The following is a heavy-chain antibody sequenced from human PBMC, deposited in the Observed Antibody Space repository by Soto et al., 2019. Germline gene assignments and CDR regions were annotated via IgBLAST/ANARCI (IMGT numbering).Heavy chain of an antibody. D-gene: IGHD3-10*01. V-gene: IGHV3-30-3*01. Sequence: QVQLVESGGGVVQPGRSQSLSCEASGFTFSSYAMHWVRQAPGKGLEWVAVISYDGVIKQYADSVKGRFTISRDNSKNTVFLQRNSLRDEDRAVDHCVASGLSFDYWGQGTLVTVSS. CDR1: GFTFSSYA. CDR3: VASGLSFDY. CDR2: ISYDGVIK. J-gene: IGHJ4*02.